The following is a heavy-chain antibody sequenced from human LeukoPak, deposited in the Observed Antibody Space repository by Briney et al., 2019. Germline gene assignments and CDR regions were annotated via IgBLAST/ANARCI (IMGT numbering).Heavy chain of an antibody. J-gene: IGHJ4*02. V-gene: IGHV3-7*01. Sequence: PGGSLRLSCAASGFTFSSYWMSWVRQAPGKGLEWVANIKQDGSEKYYVDSVKGRFTISRDNAKNSLYLQMNSLRAEDTAVYYCARESSYCSSTSCHNPYFDYWGQGTLVTVSS. CDR2: IKQDGSEK. D-gene: IGHD2-2*02. CDR3: ARESSYCSSTSCHNPYFDY. CDR1: GFTFSSYW.